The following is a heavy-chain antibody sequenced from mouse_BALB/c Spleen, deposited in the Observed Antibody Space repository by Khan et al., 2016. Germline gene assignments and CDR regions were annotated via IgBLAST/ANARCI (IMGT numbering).Heavy chain of an antibody. CDR3: GRGDY. V-gene: IGHV5-17*02. J-gene: IGHJ2*01. Sequence: EVELVESGGGLVQPGGSRKLSCAASGFTFSSFGMHWVRQAPEKGLEWVAFISRGSSAIYYADTVKGRFTISRDNPKNTLFLQMTSLRSEDTGMYYCGRGDYWGQGTTLTVSS. CDR2: ISRGSSAI. CDR1: GFTFSSFG.